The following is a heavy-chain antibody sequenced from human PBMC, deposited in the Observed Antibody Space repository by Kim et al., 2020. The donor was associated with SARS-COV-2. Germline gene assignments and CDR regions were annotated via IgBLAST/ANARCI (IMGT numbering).Heavy chain of an antibody. D-gene: IGHD3-10*01. Sequence: VMGRFIIARDSAKNSVYLQMNSLRAEDTALYYCASGSAFASGSFYSHFDYWGQGTLVTVSS. CDR3: ASGSAFASGSFYSHFDY. J-gene: IGHJ4*02. V-gene: IGHV3-11*06.